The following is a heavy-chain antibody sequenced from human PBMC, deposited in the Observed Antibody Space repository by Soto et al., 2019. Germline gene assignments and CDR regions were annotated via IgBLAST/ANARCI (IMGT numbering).Heavy chain of an antibody. J-gene: IGHJ1*01. CDR2: INSDGSST. Sequence: LRLSCAASGFTFSSYWMHWVRQAPGKGLVRVSRINSDGSSTSYADSVKGRFTISRDNAKNTLYLQMNSLRAEDTAVYYCARDSWYYDSSGLFQHWGQGTLVTVSS. CDR3: ARDSWYYDSSGLFQH. D-gene: IGHD3-22*01. V-gene: IGHV3-74*01. CDR1: GFTFSSYW.